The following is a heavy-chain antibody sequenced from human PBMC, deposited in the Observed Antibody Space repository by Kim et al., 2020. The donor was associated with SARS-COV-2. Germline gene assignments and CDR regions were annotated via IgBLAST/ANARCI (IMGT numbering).Heavy chain of an antibody. CDR3: ARDPGYWFDP. V-gene: IGHV1-69*01. D-gene: IGHD1-1*01. J-gene: IGHJ5*02. Sequence: TANYAQKCQGRVTITADESTSTAYMELSSLRSEDTAVYYCARDPGYWFDPWGQGTLVTVSS. CDR2: TA.